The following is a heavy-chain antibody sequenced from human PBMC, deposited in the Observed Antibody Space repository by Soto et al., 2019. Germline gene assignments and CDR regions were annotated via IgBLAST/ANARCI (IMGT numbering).Heavy chain of an antibody. Sequence: EVQLLESGGGLVQPGGSLRLSCAASGFTFSSYAMSWVRQAPGKGLEWVSAISGSGGSTYYADSVKGRFTISRDNSNNTLYLQMNTLRADDTAVYYCAKGVGYCISTSCFSYYYYGMDVWGQGTTVTVSS. CDR1: GFTFSSYA. CDR3: AKGVGYCISTSCFSYYYYGMDV. J-gene: IGHJ6*02. D-gene: IGHD2-2*01. V-gene: IGHV3-23*01. CDR2: ISGSGGST.